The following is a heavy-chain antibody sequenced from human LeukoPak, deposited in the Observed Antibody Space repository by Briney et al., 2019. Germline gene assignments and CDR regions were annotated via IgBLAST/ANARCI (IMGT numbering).Heavy chain of an antibody. J-gene: IGHJ4*02. CDR2: IKQDGSEK. Sequence: GGSLRLSCAASGFTFSSYWMSWVRQAPGKGLEWVANIKQDGSEKYYVDSVKGRFTISRDNAKSSLYLQMNSLRAEDTAVYYCARDLGSWYVDYWGQGTLVTVSS. CDR1: GFTFSSYW. V-gene: IGHV3-7*01. CDR3: ARDLGSWYVDY. D-gene: IGHD6-13*01.